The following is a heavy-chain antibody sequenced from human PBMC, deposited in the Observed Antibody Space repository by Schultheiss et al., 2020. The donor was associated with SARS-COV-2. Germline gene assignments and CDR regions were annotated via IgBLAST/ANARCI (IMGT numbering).Heavy chain of an antibody. V-gene: IGHV1-18*01. Sequence: ASVKVSCKASGYTFTSYGISWVRQAPGQGLEWMGWISAYNGNTNYAQKLQGRVTMTTDTSTSTAYMELRSLRSDDTAVYYCARVVKGSGVTTSDYYYVMDVWGQGTTVTVSS. D-gene: IGHD3-10*01. J-gene: IGHJ6*02. CDR2: ISAYNGNT. CDR1: GYTFTSYG. CDR3: ARVVKGSGVTTSDYYYVMDV.